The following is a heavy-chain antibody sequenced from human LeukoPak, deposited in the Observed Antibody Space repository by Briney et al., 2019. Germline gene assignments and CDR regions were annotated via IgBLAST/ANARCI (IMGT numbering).Heavy chain of an antibody. Sequence: GGSLRLSCAASGFTFSSYEMNWVRQAPGKGLEWVSYISSSGSTIYYADSVKGRFTISRDNAKNSLYLQMNSLRAEDTAVYYCASDRGLLRGGYYYYYMDVWGKGTTVTVSS. J-gene: IGHJ6*03. CDR2: ISSSGSTI. V-gene: IGHV3-48*03. CDR3: ASDRGLLRGGYYYYYMDV. CDR1: GFTFSSYE. D-gene: IGHD3-22*01.